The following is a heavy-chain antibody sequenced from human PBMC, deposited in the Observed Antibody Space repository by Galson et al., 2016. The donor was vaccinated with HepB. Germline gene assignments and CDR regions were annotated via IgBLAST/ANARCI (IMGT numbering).Heavy chain of an antibody. CDR2: IYWDDDK. Sequence: PALVKPPQTLTLTCTFSGFSLRTSGVGVGWIRQPPGKALEWLALIYWDDDKRYSPSLESRLTITKDTSKNQVVLTMINMDPVDTATYYCAHRAYSGYDWESNWFDPWGQGTLVTVSS. CDR1: GFSLRTSGVG. V-gene: IGHV2-5*02. J-gene: IGHJ5*02. CDR3: AHRAYSGYDWESNWFDP. D-gene: IGHD5-12*01.